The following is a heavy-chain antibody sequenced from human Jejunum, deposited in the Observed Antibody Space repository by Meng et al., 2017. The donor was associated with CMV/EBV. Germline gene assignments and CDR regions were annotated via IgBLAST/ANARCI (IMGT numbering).Heavy chain of an antibody. V-gene: IGHV4-59*01. CDR3: ARGWGTTSPWDS. D-gene: IGHD3-16*01. CDR1: GGSISGYF. Sequence: TVSGGSISGYFWNWMRQSPEKGLEWIGNIDYRGSTKNNPTLKSRVTISVDTSKSQFSLNLKSVNAADTAVYFCARGWGTTSPWDSWGQGTRVTVSS. CDR2: IDYRGST. J-gene: IGHJ4*02.